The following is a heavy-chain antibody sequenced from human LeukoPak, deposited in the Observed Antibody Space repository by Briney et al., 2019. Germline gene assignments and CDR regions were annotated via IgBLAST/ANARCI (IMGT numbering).Heavy chain of an antibody. CDR1: GGSINSHY. V-gene: IGHV3-23*01. CDR2: ISGSDGST. J-gene: IGHJ4*02. D-gene: IGHD5-24*01. Sequence: ETLSLTCTVSGGSINSHYWSWIRQPPGKGLEWVSAISGSDGSTYYADSVKGRFTISRDNSKNTLDLQMNSLRAEDTAIYYCAKDSRDYNFRTGYYFDYWGQGTLVTVSS. CDR3: AKDSRDYNFRTGYYFDY.